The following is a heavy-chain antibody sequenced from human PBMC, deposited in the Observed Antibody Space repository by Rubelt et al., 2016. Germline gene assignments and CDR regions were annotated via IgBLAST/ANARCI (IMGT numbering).Heavy chain of an antibody. Sequence: QVQLVQSGAEVKKPGASVKVSCKASGYTFTSYGISWVRQAPGQGLEWMGIINPSGGSTSYAQKFQGRVTMTRDTSTSTVYMELSSLRSEDTAVYYCARDRIRIAARQGWYFDLWGRGTLVTVSS. J-gene: IGHJ2*01. CDR1: GYTFTSYG. D-gene: IGHD6-6*01. CDR2: INPSGGST. V-gene: IGHV1-46*01. CDR3: ARDRIRIAARQGWYFDL.